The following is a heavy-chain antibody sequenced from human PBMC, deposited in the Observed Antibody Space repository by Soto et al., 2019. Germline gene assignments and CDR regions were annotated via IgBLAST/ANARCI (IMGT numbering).Heavy chain of an antibody. CDR2: IKTKSDGGTT. J-gene: IGHJ4*02. D-gene: IGHD3-10*01. CDR3: TAKRGSGSYIAS. V-gene: IGHV3-15*01. CDR1: GFTFSNAW. Sequence: GGSLRLSCVASGFTFSNAWMSWVRQAPGKGLEWVGRIKTKSDGGTTDYAAPVKGRFTISRDDSKNTLYLQMNSLKTEDSAVYYCTAKRGSGSYIASWGQGTLVTVSS.